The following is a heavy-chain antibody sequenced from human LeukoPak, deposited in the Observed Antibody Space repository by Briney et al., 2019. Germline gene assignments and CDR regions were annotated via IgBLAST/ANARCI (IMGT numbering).Heavy chain of an antibody. Sequence: SETLSLTCSVSGGYISSYYWSWIRQPPGKGLEWIGRIHTSGSTNYNPSFKSRLTISLDTSKSQFSLKLSSVTAADTAVYFCARAYDISGYLRTIDPWGQGTLVTVSS. D-gene: IGHD3-22*01. J-gene: IGHJ5*02. CDR3: ARAYDISGYLRTIDP. CDR2: IHTSGST. V-gene: IGHV4-4*08. CDR1: GGYISSYY.